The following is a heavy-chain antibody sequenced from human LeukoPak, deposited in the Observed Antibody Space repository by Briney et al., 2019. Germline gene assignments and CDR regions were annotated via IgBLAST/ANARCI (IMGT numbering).Heavy chain of an antibody. CDR2: TYPGDSNT. CDR3: ARLAYYDSSGADY. CDR1: GYSFTNNW. D-gene: IGHD3-22*01. J-gene: IGHJ4*02. V-gene: IGHV5-51*01. Sequence: GESLKISCKGSGYSFTNNWIGWVRQMPGKGLEWMGITYPGDSNTRYSPSFQGQVTISADKSISSAYLQWSSLKASDTAMYYCARLAYYDSSGADYWGQGTLVTVSS.